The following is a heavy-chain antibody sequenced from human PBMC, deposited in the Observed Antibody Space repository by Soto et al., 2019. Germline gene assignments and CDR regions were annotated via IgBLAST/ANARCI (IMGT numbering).Heavy chain of an antibody. J-gene: IGHJ4*02. D-gene: IGHD2-2*02. V-gene: IGHV1-69*06. CDR2: IIPIFNST. Sequence: VQLVQSGAEVKTPGSSLKVSCKVSGSRFSNYVISWVRQAPGHGLEWLGRIIPIFNSTKYAQSFQGRVTNTADKSTSTASLELSSLRSDDTAVYYCAREGRGKKAGYNGLVSLGYWGQGTLVTVSS. CDR1: GSRFSNYV. CDR3: AREGRGKKAGYNGLVSLGY.